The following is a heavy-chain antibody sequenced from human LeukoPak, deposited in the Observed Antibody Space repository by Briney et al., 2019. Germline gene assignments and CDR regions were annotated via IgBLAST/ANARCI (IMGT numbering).Heavy chain of an antibody. J-gene: IGHJ4*02. D-gene: IGHD6-13*01. CDR1: GFTFSSYS. CDR2: ISSSSSYI. CDR3: ARGGIAAAGTFHY. V-gene: IGHV3-21*01. Sequence: GGSLRLSCAASGFTFSSYSMNWVRQAPGKGLEWVSSISSSSSYIYYADSVKGRFTISRDNAKNSLYLQMNSLRAEDTAVYYCARGGIAAAGTFHYWGQGTLVTVSS.